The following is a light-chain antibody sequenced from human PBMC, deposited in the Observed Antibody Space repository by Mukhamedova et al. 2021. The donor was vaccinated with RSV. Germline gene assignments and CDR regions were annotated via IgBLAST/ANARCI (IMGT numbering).Light chain of an antibody. Sequence: WYQRRVHGKAPELLIYKASNLKTGVPSRFSGSGSGTEFTLTISSVEPDDFATYYCQQYNDFYSFGQGTKLEI. CDR3: QQYNDFYS. J-gene: IGKJ2*03. V-gene: IGKV1-5*03. CDR2: KAS.